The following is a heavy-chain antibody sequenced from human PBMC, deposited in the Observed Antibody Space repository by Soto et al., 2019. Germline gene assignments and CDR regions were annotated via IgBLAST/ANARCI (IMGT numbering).Heavy chain of an antibody. V-gene: IGHV3-30-3*01. CDR2: ISYDGRNK. J-gene: IGHJ3*02. Sequence: ESGGGVVHPGRSLRLSCAASGFTFSSYAMHWVRQAPGKAPERVAVISYDGRNKYYGDSVKSLFTISRDNSKNTLYLQMNRLKAEDTAVYYCARDKAAMVRYVCDAFDIWGQGTMVTVSS. CDR3: ARDKAAMVRYVCDAFDI. D-gene: IGHD3-10*01. CDR1: GFTFSSYA.